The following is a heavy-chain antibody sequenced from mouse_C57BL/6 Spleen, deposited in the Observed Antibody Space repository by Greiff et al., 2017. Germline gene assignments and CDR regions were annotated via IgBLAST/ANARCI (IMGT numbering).Heavy chain of an antibody. D-gene: IGHD2-5*01. CDR3: ARSLYSNYLYYFDY. CDR1: GFNFKNTY. V-gene: IGHV14-3*01. CDR2: IDPADGNT. J-gene: IGHJ2*01. Sequence: EVQLQQSVAELVRPGASVKLSCTASGFNFKNTYMHWVQQRPEQGLEWIGRIDPADGNTKYAPKFQGKATITAYTSSTTVYLQLSSLTSEDTAIYYCARSLYSNYLYYFDYWGQGTTLTVSS.